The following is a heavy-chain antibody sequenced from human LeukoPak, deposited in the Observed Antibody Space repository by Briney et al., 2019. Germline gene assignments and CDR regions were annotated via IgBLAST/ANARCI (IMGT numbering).Heavy chain of an antibody. CDR2: ISGSGGST. CDR3: AKDAYSGSYSPYYFDY. D-gene: IGHD1-26*01. J-gene: IGHJ4*02. CDR1: GGSISSSSYY. V-gene: IGHV3-23*01. Sequence: PSETLSLTCTVSGGSISSSSYYWGWVRQAPGKGLEWVSAISGSGGSTYYADSVKGRFTISRDNSKNTLYLQMNSLRAEDTAVYYCAKDAYSGSYSPYYFDYWGQGTLVTVSS.